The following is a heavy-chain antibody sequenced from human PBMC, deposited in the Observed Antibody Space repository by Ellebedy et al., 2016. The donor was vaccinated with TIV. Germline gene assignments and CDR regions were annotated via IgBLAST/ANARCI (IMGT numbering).Heavy chain of an antibody. V-gene: IGHV3-13*01. J-gene: IGHJ2*01. CDR1: GFTFSSYD. Sequence: GGSLRLSCAASGFTFSSYDMHWVRQVTGKGLEWVSGIGTAGDTYYSGSVKGRFTISRENAKNSLYLQMNSLRPGDTAVYYCARDAGYFDLWGRGTLVTVSS. CDR2: IGTAGDT. CDR3: ARDAGYFDL.